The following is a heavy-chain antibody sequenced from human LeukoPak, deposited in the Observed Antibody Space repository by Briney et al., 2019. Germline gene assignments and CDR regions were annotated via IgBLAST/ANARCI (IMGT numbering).Heavy chain of an antibody. V-gene: IGHV4-30-2*01. CDR2: VYHNGGT. CDR3: VRPRAGGPFDN. Sequence: PSETLSLTCTVSGGSISGGFYWTWIRQTPGKGLEFIGYVYHNGGTYYNPSLKSRVTISVDKSKNQFSLSLRSVTAADTAVYYCVRPRAGGPFDNWGQGTLVTVSS. J-gene: IGHJ4*02. CDR1: GGSISGGFY. D-gene: IGHD3-16*01.